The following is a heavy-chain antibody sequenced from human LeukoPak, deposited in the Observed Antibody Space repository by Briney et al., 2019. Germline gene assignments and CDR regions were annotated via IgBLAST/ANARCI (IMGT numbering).Heavy chain of an antibody. V-gene: IGHV3-9*01. J-gene: IGHJ3*02. CDR3: AKALAAPGAFNI. Sequence: PGGSLRLACAASGFNFDNSAMHWVRQAPGKGLEWVSGVSWDSDNIIYADSVRGRFTISRDNARNSLYLQMNSLRPEDTALYYCAKALAAPGAFNIWGQGTMVAVSS. CDR2: VSWDSDNI. CDR1: GFNFDNSA. D-gene: IGHD6-13*01.